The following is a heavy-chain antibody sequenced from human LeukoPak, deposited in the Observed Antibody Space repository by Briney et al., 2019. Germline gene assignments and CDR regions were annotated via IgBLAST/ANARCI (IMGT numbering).Heavy chain of an antibody. V-gene: IGHV4-30-2*01. J-gene: IGHJ3*02. D-gene: IGHD2-2*01. CDR2: IYHSGST. CDR3: ARVVPAALDAFDI. Sequence: MPSQTLSLTCTVSGGSISSGGYYWSWIRQPPGKGLEWIGYIYHSGSTYYNPSLKSRVTISVDRSKNQFSLKLSSVTAADTAVYYCARVVPAALDAFDIWGQGTMVTVSS. CDR1: GGSISSGGYY.